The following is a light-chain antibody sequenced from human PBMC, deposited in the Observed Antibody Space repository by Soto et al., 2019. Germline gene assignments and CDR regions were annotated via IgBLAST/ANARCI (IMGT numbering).Light chain of an antibody. V-gene: IGLV2-8*01. CDR3: SSYAGSNTVI. CDR2: EVT. CDR1: SSDVGGYNY. Sequence: QSALTQPPSASGSPGQSVSLSCTGTSSDVGGYNYVSLYQQHPGKAPKLIISEVTKRPSGVPDRFSGSKSGNTASLAVSGLQADDEADYYCSSYAGSNTVIFGGGTKLTVL. J-gene: IGLJ2*01.